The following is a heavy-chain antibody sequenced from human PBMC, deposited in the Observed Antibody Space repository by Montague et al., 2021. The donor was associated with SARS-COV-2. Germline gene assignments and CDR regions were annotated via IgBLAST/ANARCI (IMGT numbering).Heavy chain of an antibody. D-gene: IGHD3-3*01. CDR1: GFTFTTYW. CDR2: IKQDGNEK. Sequence: SLRLSWAASGFTFTTYWMTWVRQAPGKGLEWVANIKQDGNEKYYVDSVKGRFTVSRDNAKNSLFLEMNGLRDDDTAIYYCARVMGITIFGVVTTSPYWYFDVWGRGTLVTVSS. V-gene: IGHV3-7*01. J-gene: IGHJ2*01. CDR3: ARVMGITIFGVVTTSPYWYFDV.